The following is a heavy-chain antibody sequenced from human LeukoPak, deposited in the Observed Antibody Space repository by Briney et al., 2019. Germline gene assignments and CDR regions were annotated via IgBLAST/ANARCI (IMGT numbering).Heavy chain of an antibody. CDR1: GGSISSGGYY. J-gene: IGHJ5*02. Sequence: SQTLSLTCTVSGGSISSGGYYWSWIRQHPGKGLEWIGYIYYSGSTYYNPSLKSRVTISVDTSKNQFSLKLSSVTAADTAVYYCAREERPNYDLWSGYSNWFDPWGQGTLVTVSS. D-gene: IGHD3-3*01. CDR2: IYYSGST. CDR3: AREERPNYDLWSGYSNWFDP. V-gene: IGHV4-31*03.